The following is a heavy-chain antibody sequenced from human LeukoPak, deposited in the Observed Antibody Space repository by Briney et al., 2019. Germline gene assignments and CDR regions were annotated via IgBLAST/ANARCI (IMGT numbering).Heavy chain of an antibody. V-gene: IGHV4-38-2*02. CDR3: GRRAVHQYYYYYMDV. Sequence: PSETLSLTCTVSGYSISSGYYWGWIRQPPGKGLEWIGSIYHSGSTYYNPSLKSRVTISVDTSKNQFSLKLSSVTAADTAVYYCGRRAVHQYYYYYMDVWGKGTTVTISS. CDR2: IYHSGST. CDR1: GYSISSGYY. D-gene: IGHD1-1*01. J-gene: IGHJ6*03.